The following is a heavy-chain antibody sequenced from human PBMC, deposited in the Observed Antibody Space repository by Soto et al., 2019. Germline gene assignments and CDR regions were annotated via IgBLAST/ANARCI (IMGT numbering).Heavy chain of an antibody. CDR2: MNPNSGNT. CDR3: ARVGYYYDSSGYYLSFDY. Sequence: QVQLVQSGAEVKKPGASVKVSCKASGYTFTSYDINWVRQATGQGLEWMGWMNPNSGNTGYAQNFQGRVTMTRNTSISTAYMELSSLRSEDTAVYYCARVGYYYDSSGYYLSFDYWGQGTLVTVSS. D-gene: IGHD3-22*01. CDR1: GYTFTSYD. J-gene: IGHJ4*02. V-gene: IGHV1-8*01.